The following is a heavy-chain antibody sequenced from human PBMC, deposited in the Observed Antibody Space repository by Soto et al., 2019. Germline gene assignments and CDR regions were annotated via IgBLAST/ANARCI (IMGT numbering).Heavy chain of an antibody. CDR1: GFTFSSYS. CDR2: ISNDGSST. CDR3: AQRPDAFDI. J-gene: IGHJ3*02. Sequence: GGSLRLSCAASGFTFSSYSMTWVRQATGKGLEWVSMISNDGSSTYYADSVKGRFTISRDNSKKILYLQMKSLRAEDTDVYYCAQRPDAFDIWGQGTMVTVSS. V-gene: IGHV3-23*01.